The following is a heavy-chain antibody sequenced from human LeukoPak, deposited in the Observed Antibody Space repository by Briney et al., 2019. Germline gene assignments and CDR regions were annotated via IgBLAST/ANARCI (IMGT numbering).Heavy chain of an antibody. V-gene: IGHV5-51*01. Sequence: HGESLKISCKGSGYRFTSSWIGWVGKMHGKGLEWMGIIYPGDSDTRYTPSFQGQVTISADKSISTAYLQWSSLKASDTAMYYCARQHRSIVGAPGYWGQGTLVTVSS. D-gene: IGHD1-26*01. CDR3: ARQHRSIVGAPGY. J-gene: IGHJ4*02. CDR1: GYRFTSSW. CDR2: IYPGDSDT.